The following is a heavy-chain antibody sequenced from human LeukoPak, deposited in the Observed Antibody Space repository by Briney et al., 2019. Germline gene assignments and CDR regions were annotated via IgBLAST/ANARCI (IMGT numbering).Heavy chain of an antibody. CDR1: GFTFSSYA. V-gene: IGHV3-23*01. D-gene: IGHD6-6*01. CDR3: AREARAPVY. J-gene: IGHJ4*02. Sequence: GGSLRLSCAASGFTFSSYAMSWVRQAPGKGLAWVSIISNSGDNADYADSVKGRFTISRDNAKNSLYLQMNSLRAEDTAVYYCAREARAPVYWGQGTLVTVSS. CDR2: ISNSGDNA.